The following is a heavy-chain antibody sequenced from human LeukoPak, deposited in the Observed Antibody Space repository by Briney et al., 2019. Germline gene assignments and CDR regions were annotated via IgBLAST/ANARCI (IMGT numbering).Heavy chain of an antibody. CDR3: ARLENYCTRTSCYFDY. CDR2: IYPGDSDV. Sequence: GESLKNSCKGSGYIFTTYGIGWVRQMPGKALEWMGIIYPGDSDVIYSPSFQGQVTILADKSVTTAYLQWRSLKASDTAMYYCARLENYCTRTSCYFDYWGQGTLVTVSS. V-gene: IGHV5-51*01. D-gene: IGHD2-2*01. J-gene: IGHJ4*02. CDR1: GYIFTTYG.